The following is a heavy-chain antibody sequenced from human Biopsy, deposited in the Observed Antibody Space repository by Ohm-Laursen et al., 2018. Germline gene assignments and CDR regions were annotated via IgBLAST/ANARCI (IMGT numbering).Heavy chain of an antibody. CDR1: GGSISSYY. Sequence: ETLSLTCSVSGGSISSYYWTWIRQPPGKGLEWIGDVYYSGSTNRNPSLKSRVTILVDTSKNQFSLKLNSVTAADTAVYYCGRREVVITHDAFDTWGQGTMVTVSS. CDR2: VYYSGST. V-gene: IGHV4-59*08. CDR3: GRREVVITHDAFDT. J-gene: IGHJ3*02. D-gene: IGHD3-22*01.